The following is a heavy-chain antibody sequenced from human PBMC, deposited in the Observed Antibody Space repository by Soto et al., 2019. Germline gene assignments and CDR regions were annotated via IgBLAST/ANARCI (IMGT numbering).Heavy chain of an antibody. V-gene: IGHV4-59*01. CDR3: ARERGYYYGSGSYIWFDP. Sequence: SETLSLTCTVSGGSISSYYWSWIRQPPGKGLEWIGYIYYSGSTNYNPSLKSRVTISVDTSKNQFSLKLSSVTAADTAVYYCARERGYYYGSGSYIWFDPWGQGTLVTVSS. CDR1: GGSISSYY. J-gene: IGHJ5*02. D-gene: IGHD3-10*01. CDR2: IYYSGST.